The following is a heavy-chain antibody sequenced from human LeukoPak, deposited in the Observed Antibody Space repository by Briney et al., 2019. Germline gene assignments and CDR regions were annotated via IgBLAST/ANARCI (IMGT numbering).Heavy chain of an antibody. Sequence: RASVKDSCKASGYTFTSYDINWVRQATGQGLEWMGWMNPNSGNTGYAQKFQGRVTMTRNTSISTAYMELSSLRSEDTAVYYCARRNFWSGYSVYYYYGMDVWGQGTTVTVSS. V-gene: IGHV1-8*01. J-gene: IGHJ6*02. CDR2: MNPNSGNT. D-gene: IGHD3-3*01. CDR1: GYTFTSYD. CDR3: ARRNFWSGYSVYYYYGMDV.